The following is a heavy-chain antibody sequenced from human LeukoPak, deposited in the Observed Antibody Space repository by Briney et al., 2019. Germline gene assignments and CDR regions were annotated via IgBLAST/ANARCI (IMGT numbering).Heavy chain of an antibody. Sequence: SVTVSCKASGGTFSSYAISWVRQAPGQGLEWMGGIIPIFGTANYAQKFQGRVTITADESTSTAYMELSSLSSEDTAVYYCAREVVPAATYYYYGMDVWGQGTTVTVSS. D-gene: IGHD2-2*01. CDR2: IIPIFGTA. CDR3: AREVVPAATYYYYGMDV. V-gene: IGHV1-69*13. J-gene: IGHJ6*02. CDR1: GGTFSSYA.